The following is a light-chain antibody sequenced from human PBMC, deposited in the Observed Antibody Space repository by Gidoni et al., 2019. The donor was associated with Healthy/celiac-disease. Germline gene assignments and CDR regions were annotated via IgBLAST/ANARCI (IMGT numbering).Light chain of an antibody. J-gene: IGKJ1*01. CDR1: QSISSW. V-gene: IGKV1-5*01. Sequence: DIQMTQSPSTLSASVGDRVTINCRASQSISSWLAWYQQKPGKAPKLLIYDASSLESGVPSRFSGSGSGTEFTLTISSLQPDDFATYYCQQYNSYWTFGQGTKVEIK. CDR2: DAS. CDR3: QQYNSYWT.